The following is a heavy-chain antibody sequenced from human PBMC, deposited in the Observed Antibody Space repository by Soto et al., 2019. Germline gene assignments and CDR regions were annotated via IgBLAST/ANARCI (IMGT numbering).Heavy chain of an antibody. CDR1: GGSISSYY. J-gene: IGHJ6*02. Sequence: PSETLSLTCTVSGGSISSYYWSWIRQPPGKGLELIGYIYYSGSTNYNPSLKSRVTISVDTSKNQFSLKLSSVTAADTAVYYCASSNIAATGFYYYGMDVWGRGTTVTVSS. D-gene: IGHD6-13*01. CDR3: ASSNIAATGFYYYGMDV. V-gene: IGHV4-59*01. CDR2: IYYSGST.